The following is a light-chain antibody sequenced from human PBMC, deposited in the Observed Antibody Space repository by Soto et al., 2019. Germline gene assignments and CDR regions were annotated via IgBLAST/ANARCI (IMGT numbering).Light chain of an antibody. CDR2: DAS. Sequence: DIPMTQSPSTPSASVGGRVTITFPASQSISSWLAWYQQKPGKAPKLLIYDASSLESGVPSRFSGSGSGTEFTLTVSSLQPEDFATYYCLQDHDDSWTFGQGTKVDIK. CDR1: QSISSW. CDR3: LQDHDDSWT. J-gene: IGKJ1*01. V-gene: IGKV1-5*01.